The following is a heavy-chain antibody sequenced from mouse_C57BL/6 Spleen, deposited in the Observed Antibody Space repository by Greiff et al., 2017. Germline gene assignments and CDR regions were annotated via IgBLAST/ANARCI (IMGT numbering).Heavy chain of an antibody. CDR2: IRNKANGYTT. Sequence: EVQGVESGGGLVQPGGSLSLSCAASGFTFTDYYMSWVRQPPGKALEWLGFIRNKANGYTTEYSASVKGRFTISRDNSQSILYLQMNALRAEDSATYYCARSSTVVAKGYFDYWGQGTTLTVSS. D-gene: IGHD1-1*01. V-gene: IGHV7-3*01. J-gene: IGHJ2*01. CDR1: GFTFTDYY. CDR3: ARSSTVVAKGYFDY.